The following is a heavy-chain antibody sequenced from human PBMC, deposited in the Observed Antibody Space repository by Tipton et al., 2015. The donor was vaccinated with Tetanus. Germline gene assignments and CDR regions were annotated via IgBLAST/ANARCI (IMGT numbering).Heavy chain of an antibody. D-gene: IGHD6-19*01. V-gene: IGHV4-39*01. CDR3: ARRSDNRGWYCFDY. J-gene: IGHJ4*02. CDR2: ISYSGSA. Sequence: TLSLTCTVSGGSISRTSYYWDWIRQPPGKGLEWIGSISYSGSAYYNPSLQSRATISVDTSKNQFSLRLTSVTATETAVYYCARRSDNRGWYCFDYWGQGTRVTVSS. CDR1: GGSISRTSYY.